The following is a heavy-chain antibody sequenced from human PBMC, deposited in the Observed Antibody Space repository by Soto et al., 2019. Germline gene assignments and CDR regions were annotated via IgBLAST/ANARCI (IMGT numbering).Heavy chain of an antibody. CDR1: GYTFSTYG. V-gene: IGHV1-18*01. J-gene: IGHJ6*02. D-gene: IGHD3-10*01. CDR3: ARASGRGSHGPDHYGMDV. Sequence: QLQLVQSGAEVKNPWASVQVSCKASGYTFSTYGFNWVRQAPGQGLEWMGWISAYNGYTRYAQKFQGRVTMTTDTSTSTAYMDLRSLRFDDTAVYYCARASGRGSHGPDHYGMDVWGQGTTVTVSS. CDR2: ISAYNGYT.